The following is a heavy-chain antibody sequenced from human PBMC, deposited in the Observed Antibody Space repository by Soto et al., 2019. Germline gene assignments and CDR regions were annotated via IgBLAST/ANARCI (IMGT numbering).Heavy chain of an antibody. CDR3: ARLGHPGH. CDR1: GGSLRNSV. J-gene: IGHJ4*02. CDR2: VIPILGTA. Sequence: QVQLVQSGAEVKKPGSSVKVSCTASGGSLRNSVISWVRQAPAQSLEWMGGVIPILGTANYAQKFQGRVTMTADEASSTAYMPLSSLSPDDTAVYYCARLGHPGHWGPGTLVIVSS. V-gene: IGHV1-69*01.